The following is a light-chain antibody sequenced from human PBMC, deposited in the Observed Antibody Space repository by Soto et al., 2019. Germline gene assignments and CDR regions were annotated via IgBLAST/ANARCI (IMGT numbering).Light chain of an antibody. J-gene: IGKJ1*01. V-gene: IGKV3-11*01. Sequence: EIVLTQSPSTLSFSPLERSTLSCRASQSVDSYLAWYQQKPGQAPRLLIYDASNRATGIPARFSGSGSGTDFTLTISSLEPEDFAVYYCQQRSNWPPWTFGQGTKVDIK. CDR3: QQRSNWPPWT. CDR1: QSVDSY. CDR2: DAS.